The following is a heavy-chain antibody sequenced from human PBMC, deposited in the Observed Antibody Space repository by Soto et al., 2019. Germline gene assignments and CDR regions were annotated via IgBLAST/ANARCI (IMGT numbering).Heavy chain of an antibody. CDR1: GFTFNTYW. CDR2: IKQEGTEK. D-gene: IGHD7-27*01. V-gene: IGHV3-7*01. J-gene: IGHJ3*02. Sequence: GGSLRLSCAASGFTFNTYWMTWVRQAPGKGLEWVANIKQEGTEKYYVDSVKGRFTISRDNGNNSLYLQMNSLRVDDTAVYYCARIFVTGTPDGFDIWGQGTMVTVSS. CDR3: ARIFVTGTPDGFDI.